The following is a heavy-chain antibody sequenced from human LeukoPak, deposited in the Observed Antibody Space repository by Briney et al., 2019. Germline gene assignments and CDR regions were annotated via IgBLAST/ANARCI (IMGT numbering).Heavy chain of an antibody. Sequence: KPSETLSLTCAVYGGSFSGYYWSWLRQPPGKGLEWIGEINHSGSTNYNPSLKSRVTISVDTSKNQFSLKLSSVTAADTAVYYCARTRSTSCYAIGYWGQGTLVTVSS. CDR1: GGSFSGYY. J-gene: IGHJ4*02. CDR2: INHSGST. CDR3: ARTRSTSCYAIGY. D-gene: IGHD2-2*01. V-gene: IGHV4-34*01.